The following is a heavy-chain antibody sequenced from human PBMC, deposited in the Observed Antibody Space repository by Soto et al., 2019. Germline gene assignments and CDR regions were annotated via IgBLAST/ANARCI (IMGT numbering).Heavy chain of an antibody. CDR1: GGTFSSYT. CDR3: ARELVWTYYYYGMDV. V-gene: IGHV1-69*04. CDR2: IIPILGIA. J-gene: IGHJ6*02. D-gene: IGHD6-6*01. Sequence: GASVKVSCKASGGTFSSYTISWVRQAPGQGLEWMGRIIPILGIANYAQKFQGRVTITADKSTSTAYMELSSLRSEDTAVYYCARELVWTYYYYGMDVWGQGTTVTVSS.